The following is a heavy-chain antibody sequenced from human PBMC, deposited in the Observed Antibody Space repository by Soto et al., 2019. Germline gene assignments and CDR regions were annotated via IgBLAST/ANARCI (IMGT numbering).Heavy chain of an antibody. D-gene: IGHD1-26*01. J-gene: IGHJ5*02. CDR1: GGSISSYY. Sequence: SETLSLTCTVSGGSISSYYWSWIRQPPGKGLEWIGYIYYSGSTNYNPSLKSRVTISVDTSKNQFSLKLSSVTAADTAVYYCARDEGGSYSDWFDPWGQGTLVTVSS. CDR2: IYYSGST. V-gene: IGHV4-59*01. CDR3: ARDEGGSYSDWFDP.